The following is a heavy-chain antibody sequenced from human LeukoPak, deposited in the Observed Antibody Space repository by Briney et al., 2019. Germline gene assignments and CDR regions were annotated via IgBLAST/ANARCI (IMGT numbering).Heavy chain of an antibody. Sequence: SVKVSCKASGGTFSSYAISWVRQAPGQGLEWMGGIIPIFGTANYAQKFQGGVTITTDESTSTAYMELSSLRSEDTAVYYCARDPTITGPHDAFDIWGQGTMVTVSS. J-gene: IGHJ3*02. CDR2: IIPIFGTA. V-gene: IGHV1-69*05. D-gene: IGHD1-20*01. CDR1: GGTFSSYA. CDR3: ARDPTITGPHDAFDI.